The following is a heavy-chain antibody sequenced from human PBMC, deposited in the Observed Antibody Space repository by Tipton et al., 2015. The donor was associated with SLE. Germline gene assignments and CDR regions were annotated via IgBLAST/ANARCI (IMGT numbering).Heavy chain of an antibody. Sequence: TLSLTCTVSGGSVSGHYWSWIRQPPGKGLEWIGEINHSGSTNYNPSLKSRVTISVDTSKNQFSLKLSSVTAADTAVYYCARMLAVPAALDYWGQGTLVTVSS. D-gene: IGHD2-2*01. CDR3: ARMLAVPAALDY. V-gene: IGHV4-34*01. CDR1: GGSVSGHY. J-gene: IGHJ4*02. CDR2: INHSGST.